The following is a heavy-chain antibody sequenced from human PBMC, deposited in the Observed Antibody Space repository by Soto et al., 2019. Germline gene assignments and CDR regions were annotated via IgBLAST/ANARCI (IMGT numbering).Heavy chain of an antibody. V-gene: IGHV3-30*18. CDR1: GFTFSSYG. Sequence: PGGSLRLSCAASGFTFSSYGMHWVRQAPGKGLEWVAVISYDGSNKYYADSVKGRFTIPRDNSKNTLYLQMNSLRAEDTAVYYCAKPLSKLVPFDYWGQGTLVTVSS. D-gene: IGHD6-13*01. J-gene: IGHJ4*02. CDR3: AKPLSKLVPFDY. CDR2: ISYDGSNK.